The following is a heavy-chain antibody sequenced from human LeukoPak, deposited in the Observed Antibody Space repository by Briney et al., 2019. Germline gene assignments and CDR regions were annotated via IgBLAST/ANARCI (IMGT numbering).Heavy chain of an antibody. CDR3: ARGWAGQMGSSIWPAEYFQH. CDR1: GFTFSSYS. CDR2: ISSSSSTI. D-gene: IGHD6-13*01. J-gene: IGHJ1*01. V-gene: IGHV3-48*01. Sequence: GGSLRLSCAASGFTFSSYSMNWVRQAPGKGLEWVSYISSSSSTIYYADSVKGRFTISRDNAKNSLYLQMNSLRAEDTAVYYCARGWAGQMGSSIWPAEYFQHWGQGTLVTVSS.